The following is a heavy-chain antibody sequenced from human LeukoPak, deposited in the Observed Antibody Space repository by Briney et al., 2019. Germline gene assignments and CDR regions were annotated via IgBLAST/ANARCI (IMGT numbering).Heavy chain of an antibody. CDR3: ARVGAAADHPPIYYYYYYYMDV. CDR2: INPNSGGT. D-gene: IGHD6-13*01. CDR1: GYTFTGYY. Sequence: ASVKVSCKASGYTFTGYYMHWVRQAPGQGLEWMGWINPNSGGTNYAQKFQGRVTMTRDTSISTAYMELSSLRSEDTAVYYCARVGAAADHPPIYYYYYYYMDVWGKGTTVTVSS. J-gene: IGHJ6*03. V-gene: IGHV1-2*02.